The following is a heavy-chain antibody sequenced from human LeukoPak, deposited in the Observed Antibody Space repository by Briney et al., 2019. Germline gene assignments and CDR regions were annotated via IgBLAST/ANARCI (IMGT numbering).Heavy chain of an antibody. V-gene: IGHV5-51*01. CDR1: GYSFRSYW. CDR2: IYPGDSDT. J-gene: IGHJ4*02. CDR3: ARHSETVGATY. D-gene: IGHD1-26*01. Sequence: GESLKISCKASGYSFRSYWIGWVRQMPGKGLEWMGIIYPGDSDTRYSPSFQGQVTISADKSISIAYLQWTSLKSSDTAIYYCARHSETVGATYWGQGTLVTVSS.